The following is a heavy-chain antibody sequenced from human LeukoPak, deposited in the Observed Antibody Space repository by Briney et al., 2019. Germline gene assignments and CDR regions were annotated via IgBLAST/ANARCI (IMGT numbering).Heavy chain of an antibody. D-gene: IGHD6-13*01. V-gene: IGHV3-11*01. Sequence: GGSLRLSCAASGFTFSDYYMSWIRQAPGKGLEWVSYIGSSGTPIYYTDSVKGRFTISRDNAKNSLYLQMNSLRADDTAVYYCARVGRAMAAAGFGAFDIWGQGTMVTVSS. CDR2: IGSSGTPI. J-gene: IGHJ3*02. CDR3: ARVGRAMAAAGFGAFDI. CDR1: GFTFSDYY.